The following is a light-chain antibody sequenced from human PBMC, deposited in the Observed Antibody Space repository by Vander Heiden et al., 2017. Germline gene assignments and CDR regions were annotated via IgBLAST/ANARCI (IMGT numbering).Light chain of an antibody. CDR3: HQGSNCPPT. V-gene: IGKV3-11*01. CDR1: QGVSAS. CDR2: DAS. Sequence: EIVLTQSPATLSLSPGERATLSCRASQGVSASLGWYQQKAGQAPRLLIYDASNRATGIPARFSGGGSGTDFTLPISSLEPEDSAVYYCHQGSNCPPTFGQGTRLGI. J-gene: IGKJ5*01.